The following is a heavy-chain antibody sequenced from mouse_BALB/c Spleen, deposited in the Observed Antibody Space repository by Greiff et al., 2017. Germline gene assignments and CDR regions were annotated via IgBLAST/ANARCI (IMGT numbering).Heavy chain of an antibody. D-gene: IGHD2-4*01. CDR2: ISNLAYSI. V-gene: IGHV5-15*02. Sequence: EVQLVESGGGLVQPGGSRKLSCAASGFTFSDYGMAWVRQAPGKGPEWVAFISNLAYSIYYADTVTGRFTISRENAKNTLYLEMSSLRSEDTAMYYCAREDYDYDDGAMDYWGQGTSVTVSS. CDR3: AREDYDYDDGAMDY. CDR1: GFTFSDYG. J-gene: IGHJ4*01.